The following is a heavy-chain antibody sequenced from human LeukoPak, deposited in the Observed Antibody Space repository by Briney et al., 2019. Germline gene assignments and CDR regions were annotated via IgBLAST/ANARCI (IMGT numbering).Heavy chain of an antibody. J-gene: IGHJ6*03. V-gene: IGHV6-1*01. Sequence: SQTLSLTCAISGDSVSSNSAAWNWIRQSPSRGLGWLGRTYYRSKWYNDYALSVKSRITINPDTSKNQFSLQLNSVTPEDTAVYYCARDRGYSGSGSPYYMDVWGKGTTVTISS. CDR2: TYYRSKWYN. D-gene: IGHD3-10*01. CDR3: ARDRGYSGSGSPYYMDV. CDR1: GDSVSSNSAA.